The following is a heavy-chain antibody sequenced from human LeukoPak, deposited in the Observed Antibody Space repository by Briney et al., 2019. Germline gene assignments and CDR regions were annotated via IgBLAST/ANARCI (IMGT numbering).Heavy chain of an antibody. Sequence: PRGSLRLSCAASGFTVSSNYMSWVRQAPGKGLEWVSVIYSGGSTYYADSVKGRFTISRDNSKNTLYLQMNSLRAEDTAVYYCASGSGSYRTPYYYMDVWGTGTTVTVSS. V-gene: IGHV3-53*01. CDR2: IYSGGST. CDR3: ASGSGSYRTPYYYMDV. J-gene: IGHJ6*03. D-gene: IGHD3-10*01. CDR1: GFTVSSNY.